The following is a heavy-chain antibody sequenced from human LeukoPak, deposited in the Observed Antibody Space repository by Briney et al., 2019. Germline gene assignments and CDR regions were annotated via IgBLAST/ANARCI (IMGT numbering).Heavy chain of an antibody. V-gene: IGHV3-11*01. Sequence: GGSLRLSCAASGFTFSDYYMSWIRQAPGKGLEWVSYISSSGSNIYYADSVKGRFTISRDNAKNSLYLQMNSLRAEDTAVYYCASYFHYYDSSGYYMWGNEYWGQGTLVTVSS. J-gene: IGHJ4*02. D-gene: IGHD3-22*01. CDR1: GFTFSDYY. CDR3: ASYFHYYDSSGYYMWGNEY. CDR2: ISSSGSNI.